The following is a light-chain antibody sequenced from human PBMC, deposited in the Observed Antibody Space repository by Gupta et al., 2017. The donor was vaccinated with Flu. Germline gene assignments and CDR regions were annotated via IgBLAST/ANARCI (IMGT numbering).Light chain of an antibody. J-gene: IGKJ4*01. V-gene: IGKV3-20*01. CDR2: GVF. Sequence: ERSTLSCRASQSMIRDALAWDQQKPCQPPRLLSHGVFNMATGIPDRFSGSGSGTDFTLTISRLEPEDFAVYYCQQYEGSPLTFGGGTKVEIK. CDR3: QQYEGSPLT. CDR1: QSMIRDA.